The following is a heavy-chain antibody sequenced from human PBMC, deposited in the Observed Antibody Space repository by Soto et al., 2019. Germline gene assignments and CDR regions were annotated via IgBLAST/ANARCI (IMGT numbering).Heavy chain of an antibody. Sequence: QVQLVESGGGVVQPGRSLRLFCAASGFRFSKYAMHWVRQAPGKGREGGAVISYDDGRNKYYRGSVKGRFTISRDNSKNTLYVQMNSLRGEDTAVYYCAREGPPGFGCSGANCYSGSMDVWGQGITVTVSS. V-gene: IGHV3-30*04. D-gene: IGHD2-15*01. CDR2: ISYDDGRNK. CDR1: GFRFSKYA. CDR3: AREGPPGFGCSGANCYSGSMDV. J-gene: IGHJ6*02.